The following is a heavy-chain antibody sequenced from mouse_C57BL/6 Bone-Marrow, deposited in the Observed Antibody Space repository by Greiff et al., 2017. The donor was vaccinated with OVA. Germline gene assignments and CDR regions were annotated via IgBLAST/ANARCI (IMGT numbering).Heavy chain of an antibody. J-gene: IGHJ4*01. V-gene: IGHV2-9-1*01. Sequence: VQGVESGPGLVAPSQSLSITCTVSGFSLTSYAISWVRQPPGKGLEWLGVIWTGGGTNYNSALKSRLSISKDNSKSQVFLKMNSLQTDDTARYYCARNWGLKGAYYYAMDYWGQGTSVTVSS. CDR1: GFSLTSYA. CDR3: ARNWGLKGAYYYAMDY. CDR2: IWTGGGT.